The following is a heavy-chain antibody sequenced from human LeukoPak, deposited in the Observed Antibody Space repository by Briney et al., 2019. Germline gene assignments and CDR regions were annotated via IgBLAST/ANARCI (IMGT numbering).Heavy chain of an antibody. CDR1: GFTFNTYW. CDR2: INQDGGEK. CDR3: TTFYTRLTDY. J-gene: IGHJ4*02. V-gene: IGHV3-7*05. Sequence: GGSLRLSCAASGFTFNTYWMSWVRQAPGKGLEWLATINQDGGEKFYVDSVKGRFTISRDNAKNSLYLQMNSLRAEDTAVYYCTTFYTRLTDYWGQGTLVTVSP. D-gene: IGHD2/OR15-2a*01.